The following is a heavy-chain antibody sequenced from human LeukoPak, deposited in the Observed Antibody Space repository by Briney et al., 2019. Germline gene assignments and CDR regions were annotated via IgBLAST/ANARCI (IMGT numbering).Heavy chain of an antibody. J-gene: IGHJ4*01. CDR2: ISLDGNNE. D-gene: IGHD1-1*01. CDR1: GFTFGNYY. Sequence: GGSLRLSCAASGFTFGNYYMHGVGQAPGKRLEWVAVISLDGNNEYYADSVKGRSSLSRDNSMNTLYLQLNSLRTEDTAMYYCARDLSGHWTYDYWGQGTLVTVSS. V-gene: IGHV3-30-3*01. CDR3: ARDLSGHWTYDY.